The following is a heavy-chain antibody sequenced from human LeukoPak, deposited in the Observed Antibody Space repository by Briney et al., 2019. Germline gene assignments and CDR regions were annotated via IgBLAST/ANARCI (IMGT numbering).Heavy chain of an antibody. CDR2: LYSGGNT. CDR3: ATEGFRGVLFHI. Sequence: GGSLRLSCAASGFTVSSNYMSWVRQAPGKGLEWVSVLYSGGNTYYADSVQGRFTISRDNSRNTLYLQMNSLRVEDTAVYYCATEGFRGVLFHIWGQGTVVTVPS. CDR1: GFTVSSNY. D-gene: IGHD3-10*01. J-gene: IGHJ3*02. V-gene: IGHV3-66*01.